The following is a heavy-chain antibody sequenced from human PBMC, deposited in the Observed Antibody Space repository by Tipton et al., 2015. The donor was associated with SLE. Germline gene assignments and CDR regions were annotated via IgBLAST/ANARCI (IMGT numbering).Heavy chain of an antibody. V-gene: IGHV3-7*03. J-gene: IGHJ6*02. Sequence: SLRLSCAASGFSISNYCMSWVRQAPGKGPEWVATIREDGSEIFYVDSVKGRFTISRDNAKVSLYLQMNSLRGEDTAVYYCARSFKILGGGTYYYGGMDVWGQGTTVIVSS. CDR1: GFSISNYC. CDR2: IREDGSEI. D-gene: IGHD1-26*01. CDR3: ARSFKILGGGTYYYGGMDV.